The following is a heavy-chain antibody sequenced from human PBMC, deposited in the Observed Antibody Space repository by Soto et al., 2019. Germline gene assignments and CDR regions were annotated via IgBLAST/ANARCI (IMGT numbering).Heavy chain of an antibody. J-gene: IGHJ5*02. CDR1: GYSFTDYY. Sequence: ASVKISCKASGYSFTDYYIHWVRQAPGQGLEWMGSINPSGGGTTYVEKFQGRVTMTRDTSTSTVYMELRSLRAEDTAVYYCARGWLWEGWFEHWGKGTLVTVSS. CDR2: INPSGGGT. D-gene: IGHD5-18*01. V-gene: IGHV1-46*01. CDR3: ARGWLWEGWFEH.